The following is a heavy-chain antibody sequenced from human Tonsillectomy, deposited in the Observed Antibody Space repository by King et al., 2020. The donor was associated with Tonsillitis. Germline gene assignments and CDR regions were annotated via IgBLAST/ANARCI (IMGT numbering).Heavy chain of an antibody. Sequence: QLVQSGAEVKKPGASVKVSCKASGYTFTGYYIHWVRQAPGQGLEWMGWINPNSGGTNYAQKFQGRVTMTRETSISTAYMELSRLRSDDTAVYYCARGFYYDSSGYPHDYWGQGTLITVSS. CDR2: INPNSGGT. V-gene: IGHV1-2*02. CDR1: GYTFTGYY. D-gene: IGHD3-22*01. CDR3: ARGFYYDSSGYPHDY. J-gene: IGHJ4*02.